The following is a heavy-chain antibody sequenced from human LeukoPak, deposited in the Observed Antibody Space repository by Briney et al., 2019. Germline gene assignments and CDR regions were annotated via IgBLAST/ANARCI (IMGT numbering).Heavy chain of an antibody. CDR1: GYTFTSYD. CDR2: IIPIFGTA. Sequence: SVKVSCKASGYTFTSYDISWVRQAPGQGLEWMGGIIPIFGTANYAQKFQGRVTITTDESTSTAYMELSSLRSEDTAVYYCAEHSSSWSWGQGTLVTVSS. D-gene: IGHD6-13*01. V-gene: IGHV1-69*05. CDR3: AEHSSSWS. J-gene: IGHJ4*02.